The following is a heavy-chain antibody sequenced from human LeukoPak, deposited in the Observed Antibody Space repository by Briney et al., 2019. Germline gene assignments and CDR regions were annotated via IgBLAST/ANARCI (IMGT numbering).Heavy chain of an antibody. CDR3: AKGVGSSWLRSLGFDS. Sequence: PGGSLRLSCAASGFTFSSYAMNWVRRAPGKGLEWVSAIRGSGDTSYYADSVKGRFTISRDNSKNTLCLQLNSLSAEDTAVYYCAKGVGSSWLRSLGFDSWGQGTLVTVSS. V-gene: IGHV3-23*01. J-gene: IGHJ4*02. D-gene: IGHD6-13*01. CDR1: GFTFSSYA. CDR2: IRGSGDTS.